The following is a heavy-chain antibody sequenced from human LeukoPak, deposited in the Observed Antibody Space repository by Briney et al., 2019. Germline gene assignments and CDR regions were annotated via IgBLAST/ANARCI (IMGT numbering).Heavy chain of an antibody. J-gene: IGHJ4*02. CDR2: IYPGDSET. V-gene: IGHV5-51*01. D-gene: IGHD3-3*01. CDR3: ARQFTIFGGRIDY. CDR1: GYAFSNYW. Sequence: GESLKISCKGSGYAFSNYWIVWVRQMPGKGLEWMGIIYPGDSETRYSPSFQGPVTISADKSINTAYLQWSSLKASDTAMYYCARQFTIFGGRIDYWGQGTLVTVSS.